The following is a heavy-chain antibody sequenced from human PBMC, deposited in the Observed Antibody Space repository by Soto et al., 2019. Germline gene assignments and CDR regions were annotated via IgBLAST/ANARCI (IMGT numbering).Heavy chain of an antibody. CDR3: ATLNSFGSDY. D-gene: IGHD5-18*01. CDR1: GFTFSNYW. Sequence: GGSLRLSCAASGFTFSNYWMHWVRQAPGKGLVWVSRIYSDGSGTMYADSVKGRFTISRDNAKSTLYLQMNSLRPEDTAVYYCATLNSFGSDYWGRGTLVTVSS. CDR2: IYSDGSGT. V-gene: IGHV3-74*03. J-gene: IGHJ4*02.